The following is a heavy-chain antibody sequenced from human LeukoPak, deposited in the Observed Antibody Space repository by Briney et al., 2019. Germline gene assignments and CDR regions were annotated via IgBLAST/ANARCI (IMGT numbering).Heavy chain of an antibody. V-gene: IGHV3-15*01. D-gene: IGHD4-17*01. Sequence: GGSLRLSCAASGFTFSSYSMNWVRQAPGKGLEWVGRIKRKTEAETTDYAAPVKGRLIISRDDSKNTLYLQMNSLKAEDTAVYYCSADLGEADGGYHYGLDVWGQGTTVTVSS. CDR1: GFTFSSYS. J-gene: IGHJ6*02. CDR3: SADLGEADGGYHYGLDV. CDR2: IKRKTEAETT.